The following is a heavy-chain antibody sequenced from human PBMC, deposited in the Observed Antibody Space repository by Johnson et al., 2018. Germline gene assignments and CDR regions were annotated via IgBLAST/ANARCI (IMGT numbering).Heavy chain of an antibody. CDR1: GFTFSTYW. V-gene: IGHV3-7*01. CDR3: ARDIVGVVDGQTDAFDI. Sequence: VQLVESGGGLVQPGGSLRLSCAASGFTFSTYWMSWVRQAPGKGLEWVANIKHDGSEKYYVDSVKGRFTTSRDNAKNSLYLQMNSLGADDTAVYYCARDIVGVVDGQTDAFDIWGQGTMVIVSS. D-gene: IGHD2-15*01. J-gene: IGHJ3*02. CDR2: IKHDGSEK.